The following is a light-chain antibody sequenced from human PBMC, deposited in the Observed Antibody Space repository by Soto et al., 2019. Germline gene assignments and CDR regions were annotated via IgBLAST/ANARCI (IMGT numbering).Light chain of an antibody. V-gene: IGLV2-14*01. CDR1: SSDVGGYNF. J-gene: IGLJ1*01. CDR2: EVS. Sequence: QSALTQPASVSGAPGQSITISCTGTSSDVGGYNFVTWYQHHPGKAPQLMIYEVSNRPSGVSNRFSGSKSGNTASLTISGLQAEDEADYYCNSYTSSSLYVFGTGTKLTVL. CDR3: NSYTSSSLYV.